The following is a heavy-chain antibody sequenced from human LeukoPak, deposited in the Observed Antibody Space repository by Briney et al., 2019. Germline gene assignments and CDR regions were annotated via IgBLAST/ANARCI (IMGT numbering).Heavy chain of an antibody. CDR2: IYYSGST. V-gene: IGHV4-39*02. D-gene: IGHD6-13*01. Sequence: ETLSLTCTVSGGSISSSSYYWGWIRQPPGKGLEWIGSIYYSGSTYYNPSLKSRVTISVDTSKNQFSLKLNSVTAADTAVYYCARDRESSSWFDYWGQGTLVTVSS. J-gene: IGHJ4*02. CDR3: ARDRESSSWFDY. CDR1: GGSISSSSYY.